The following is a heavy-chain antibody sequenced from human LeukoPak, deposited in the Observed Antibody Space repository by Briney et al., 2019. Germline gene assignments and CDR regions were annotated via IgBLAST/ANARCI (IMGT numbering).Heavy chain of an antibody. CDR3: ARVGFYGSGAQAGYMDV. V-gene: IGHV1-24*01. CDR1: GYTLTELS. J-gene: IGHJ6*03. CDR2: FDPEDGET. D-gene: IGHD3-10*01. Sequence: ASVKVSCKVSGYTLTELSMHWVRQAPGKGLEWMGGFDPEDGETIYAQKFQGRVTMTEDTSTDTAYMELSSLRSEDTAVYYCARVGFYGSGAQAGYMDVWGKGTTVTVSS.